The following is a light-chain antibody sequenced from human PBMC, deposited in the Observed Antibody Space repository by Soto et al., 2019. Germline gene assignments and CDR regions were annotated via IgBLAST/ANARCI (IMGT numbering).Light chain of an antibody. CDR1: QSISSW. CDR2: KAS. V-gene: IGKV1-5*03. CDR3: QQYNSYSFT. J-gene: IGKJ3*01. Sequence: DIQMTQSPSTLSASVGDRVTITCRASQSISSWLAWYQRKPGKAPKLLIYKASSLESGVPSRFSGSGSRTEFTLTISSLQPDDFATYYCQQYNSYSFTFGPGTKVDIK.